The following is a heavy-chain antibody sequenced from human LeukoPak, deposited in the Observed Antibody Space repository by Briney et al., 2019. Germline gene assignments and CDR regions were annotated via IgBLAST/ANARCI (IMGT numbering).Heavy chain of an antibody. Sequence: GASVKVSCKASGYTFTSYGISWVRQAPGQGLEWMGWISAYNGNTNYAQKLQGRVTMTTDTSTSTAYMELRSLRSDDTAVYYCARYYDSSGYYLAEDYYYYGMDVWGQGTTVTVSS. CDR1: GYTFTSYG. CDR3: ARYYDSSGYYLAEDYYYYGMDV. D-gene: IGHD3-22*01. CDR2: ISAYNGNT. J-gene: IGHJ6*02. V-gene: IGHV1-18*01.